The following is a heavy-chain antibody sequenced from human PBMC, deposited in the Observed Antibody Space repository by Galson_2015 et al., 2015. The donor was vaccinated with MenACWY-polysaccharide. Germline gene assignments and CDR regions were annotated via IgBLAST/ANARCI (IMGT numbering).Heavy chain of an antibody. D-gene: IGHD3-22*01. CDR3: ARGGGDYYDSSGYSQFDY. Sequence: QSGAEVTKPGESLKISCKGSGYSFPSYWIGWVRQMPGKGLEWMGIIYPGDSDTRYSPSFQGQVTISADKSISTAYLQWSSLRASDTAMYYCARGGGDYYDSSGYSQFDYWGQGTLVTVSS. J-gene: IGHJ4*02. CDR2: IYPGDSDT. V-gene: IGHV5-51*03. CDR1: GYSFPSYW.